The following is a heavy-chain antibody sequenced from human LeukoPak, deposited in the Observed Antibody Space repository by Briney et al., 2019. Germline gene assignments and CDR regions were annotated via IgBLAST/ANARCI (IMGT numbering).Heavy chain of an antibody. CDR1: GGSISSSRYY. Sequence: SETLSLTCTVSGGSISSSRYYWGWIRQPPGKGLEWIGSIYYSGSTYYNPSLKSRVTISVDTSKNQFSLKLSSVTAADTAVYYCARRGVFGVVFEPDALDIWGQGTMVTVSS. CDR2: IYYSGST. J-gene: IGHJ3*02. D-gene: IGHD3-3*01. CDR3: ARRGVFGVVFEPDALDI. V-gene: IGHV4-39*01.